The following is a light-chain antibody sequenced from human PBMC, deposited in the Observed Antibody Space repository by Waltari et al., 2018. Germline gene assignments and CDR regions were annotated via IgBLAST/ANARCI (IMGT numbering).Light chain of an antibody. Sequence: RISCGGNNIGSRSVHWYQQKPGQAPVVVVYNDDARPPGIPERFSGSNSGSTATLTISGVEAGDEAAYYCQVWHYSGEDVWVFGGGTKLTVL. J-gene: IGLJ3*02. CDR2: NDD. V-gene: IGLV3-21*02. CDR1: NIGSRS. CDR3: QVWHYSGEDVWV.